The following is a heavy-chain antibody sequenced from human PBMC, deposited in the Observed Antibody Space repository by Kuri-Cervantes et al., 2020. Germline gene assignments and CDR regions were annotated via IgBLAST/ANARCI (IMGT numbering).Heavy chain of an antibody. D-gene: IGHD6-19*01. Sequence: ASVKVSCKASGYTFTNYTMHWVRQAPGQGLEWMGWINPNSGGTNYAQKFQGRVTMTRDTSISTAYMELSRLRSDDTAVYYCARDTYSSGLDPWGQGTLVTVSS. J-gene: IGHJ5*02. V-gene: IGHV1-2*02. CDR2: INPNSGGT. CDR3: ARDTYSSGLDP. CDR1: GYTFTNYT.